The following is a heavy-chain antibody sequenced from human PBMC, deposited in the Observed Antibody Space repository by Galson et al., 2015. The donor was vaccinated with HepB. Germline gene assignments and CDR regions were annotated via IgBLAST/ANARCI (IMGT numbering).Heavy chain of an antibody. J-gene: IGHJ4*02. CDR3: VGCSGGSCHDY. CDR2: IYYSGST. D-gene: IGHD2-15*01. CDR1: GGSISSSSYY. V-gene: IGHV4-39*01. Sequence: SETLSLTCTVSGGSISSSSYYWGWIRQPPGKGLEWIGSIYYSGSTYYNPSLKSRVTISVDTSKNQFSLKLSSVTAADTAVYYCVGCSGGSCHDYWGQGTLVTVSS.